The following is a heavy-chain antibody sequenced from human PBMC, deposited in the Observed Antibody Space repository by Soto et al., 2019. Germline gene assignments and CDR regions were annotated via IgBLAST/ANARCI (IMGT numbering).Heavy chain of an antibody. D-gene: IGHD1-26*01. CDR2: ISSNGGST. V-gene: IGHV3-64*01. Sequence: EVQLVESVGGLVQPGGSLRLSCAASGFTFSSYAMHWVRQAPGKGLEYVSAISSNGGSTYYANSVKGRFTISRDNSKNTPYLQMGSLRAEDMAVYYCARMGGMDVWGKGTTVTVSS. J-gene: IGHJ6*04. CDR1: GFTFSSYA. CDR3: ARMGGMDV.